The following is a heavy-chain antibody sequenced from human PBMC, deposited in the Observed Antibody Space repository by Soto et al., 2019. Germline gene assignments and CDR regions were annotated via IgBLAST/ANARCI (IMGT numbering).Heavy chain of an antibody. Sequence: QVQLVQSGAEVKKPGASVKVSCKASGYTFTSYAISWVRQAPGQGLEWMGWNSAYNGNTNYAQKLQGRVTMTTDTSTSTPYMELRSLKCDDTAVYDRAGDHGGGSTVEWGQGTLVTVSS. J-gene: IGHJ4*02. V-gene: IGHV1-18*01. CDR2: NSAYNGNT. CDR3: AGDHGGGSTVE. D-gene: IGHD1-26*01. CDR1: GYTFTSYA.